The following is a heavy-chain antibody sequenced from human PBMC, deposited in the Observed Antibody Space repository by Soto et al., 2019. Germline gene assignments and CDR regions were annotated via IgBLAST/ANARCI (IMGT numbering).Heavy chain of an antibody. CDR1: GGSILNGGHY. CDR2: IFFSGNT. Sequence: PSETLSLTCTVSGGSILNGGHYWAWIRQHPGKGLEWIGRIFFSGNTHYNPPLKSRLTFSLDTAKNQFSLKLTSVTAADTAIYYCARDNYGGMLDPWGQGTLVTVSS. CDR3: ARDNYGGMLDP. J-gene: IGHJ5*02. D-gene: IGHD4-17*01. V-gene: IGHV4-31*03.